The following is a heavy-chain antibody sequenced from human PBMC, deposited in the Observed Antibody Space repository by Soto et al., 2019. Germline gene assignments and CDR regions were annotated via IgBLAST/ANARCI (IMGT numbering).Heavy chain of an antibody. J-gene: IGHJ5*01. V-gene: IGHV3-48*02. CDR2: ISSSSTII. CDR3: AREGTYSSGWFAY. Sequence: EVQLVESGGGLVQPGGSLRLSCAGSGFTFTTYSMTWVRQAPGKGLEWLSFISSSSTIIYYAASVKGRFTISRDNAKNSLYLQMNSLRDEDTAMYYFAREGTYSSGWFAYWGQGTLVTVSS. CDR1: GFTFTTYS. D-gene: IGHD6-19*01.